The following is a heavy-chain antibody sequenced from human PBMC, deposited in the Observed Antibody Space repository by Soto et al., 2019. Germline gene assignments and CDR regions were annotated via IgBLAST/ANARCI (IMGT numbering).Heavy chain of an antibody. CDR3: AKGRMEWNYGMDV. CDR2: ISYDGSNK. CDR1: GFTFSSYG. Sequence: QVQLVESGGGVVQPGRSLRLSCAASGFTFSSYGMHWVRQAPGKGLEWVAVISYDGSNKYYADSVKGRFTISRDNSKNTLYLQMNSLRAEDTAVYYCAKGRMEWNYGMDVWGQGTTVTVSS. D-gene: IGHD3-3*01. V-gene: IGHV3-30*18. J-gene: IGHJ6*02.